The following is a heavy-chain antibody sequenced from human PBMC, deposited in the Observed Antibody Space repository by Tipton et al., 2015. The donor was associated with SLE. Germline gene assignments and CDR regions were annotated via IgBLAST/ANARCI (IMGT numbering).Heavy chain of an antibody. J-gene: IGHJ3*02. V-gene: IGHV3-20*04. CDR1: GFTFDDYG. CDR2: INWNGGST. D-gene: IGHD4-17*01. Sequence: GSLRLSCAASGFTFDDYGMSWVRQAPGKGLEWVSGINWNGGSTGYADSVKGRFTISRDNAKNSRYLQMNSLTAEDTALYYCARDFGYGANSGVDIWGQGTMVTVSS. CDR3: ARDFGYGANSGVDI.